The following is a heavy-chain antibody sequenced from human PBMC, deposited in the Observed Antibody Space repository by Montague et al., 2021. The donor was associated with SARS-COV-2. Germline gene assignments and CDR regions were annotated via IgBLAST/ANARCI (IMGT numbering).Heavy chain of an antibody. CDR2: FCHLVST. V-gene: IGHV4-4*02. CDR1: VHCSVVELR. Sequence: SETLSLTCAGDVHCSVVELRRSWDGHTPELHLDWLVVFCHLVSTKYKPSLKSRVSMSVDKSWNQLSLMLTSVTAADTANCYCARKGSGRSELAYWDQGTLVTVSS. D-gene: IGHD1-26*01. J-gene: IGHJ4*02. CDR3: ARKGSGRSELAY.